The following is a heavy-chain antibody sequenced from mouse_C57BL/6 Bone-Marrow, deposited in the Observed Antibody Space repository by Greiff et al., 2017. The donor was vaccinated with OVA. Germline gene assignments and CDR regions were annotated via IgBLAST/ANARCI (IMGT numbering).Heavy chain of an antibody. CDR2: IYPGDGET. J-gene: IGHJ2*01. CDR1: GYAFSSYW. CDR3: AREPIYSNYFDY. D-gene: IGHD2-5*01. V-gene: IGHV1-80*01. Sequence: VQLQQSGAELVKPGASVKISCKASGYAFSSYWMNWVKQRPGKGLEWIGKIYPGDGETNYNGKFKGKATLTADKSSSTAYMQRSSLTSEDSAVYFCAREPIYSNYFDYWGQGTTLTVTS.